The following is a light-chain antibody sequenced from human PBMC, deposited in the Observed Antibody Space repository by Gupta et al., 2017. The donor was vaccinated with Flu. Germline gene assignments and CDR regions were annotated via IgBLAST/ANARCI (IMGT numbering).Light chain of an antibody. Sequence: CGTGSQSVSNNYSACYQQKPGQAPRLLIAGASSRATGLPDRFSGSGSGTDFTLTISVLHPEDSAVYYCQQEGTSPMTFGQGTKVEIK. CDR1: QSVSNNY. V-gene: IGKV3-20*01. CDR3: QQEGTSPMT. CDR2: GAS. J-gene: IGKJ1*01.